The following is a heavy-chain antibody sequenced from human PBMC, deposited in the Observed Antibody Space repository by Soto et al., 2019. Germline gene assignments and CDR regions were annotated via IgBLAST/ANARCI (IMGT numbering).Heavy chain of an antibody. V-gene: IGHV4-39*01. J-gene: IGHJ4*02. D-gene: IGHD3-9*01. Sequence: SETLSLTCTVSGGSISSSSYYWGWIRQPPGKGLEWIGSIYYSGSTYYNPSLKSRVTISVDTSKNQFSLKLSSVTAADTAVYYCARLIVIDTDTYYDILTGQGYFDYWGQGTLVTVSS. CDR3: ARLIVIDTDTYYDILTGQGYFDY. CDR1: GGSISSSSYY. CDR2: IYYSGST.